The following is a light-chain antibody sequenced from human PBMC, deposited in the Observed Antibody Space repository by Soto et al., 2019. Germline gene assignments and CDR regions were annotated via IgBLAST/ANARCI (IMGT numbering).Light chain of an antibody. CDR3: QQYAGSPRT. V-gene: IGKV3-20*01. Sequence: IVLTQSPRTLSLCPGERGTLSCRASQNLGTLYLAWFQQKSGQAPRLLIYSASRRATGIPDRFTGSGSGTDFTLTINRVEPEDFAVYFCQQYAGSPRTFGQGTKVDIK. J-gene: IGKJ1*01. CDR2: SAS. CDR1: QNLGTLY.